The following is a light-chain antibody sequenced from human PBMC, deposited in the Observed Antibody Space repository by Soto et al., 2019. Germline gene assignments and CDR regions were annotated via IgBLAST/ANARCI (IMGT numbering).Light chain of an antibody. Sequence: DVVMTQSPLSLPVTLGQPASISCRSSQSLVSSDGNTYLNWFHQRPGQSPRRLIYKVSNRDSGVRDRFSGSGSGTEFPLTISRVEAEDAGVYYCMQAAQWPRTVGPGAKVDIK. J-gene: IGKJ3*01. V-gene: IGKV2-30*01. CDR3: MQAAQWPRT. CDR2: KVS. CDR1: QSLVSSDGNTY.